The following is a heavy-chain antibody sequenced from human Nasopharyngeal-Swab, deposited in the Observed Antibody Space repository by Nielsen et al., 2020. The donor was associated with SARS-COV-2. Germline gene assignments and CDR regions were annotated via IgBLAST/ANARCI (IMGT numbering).Heavy chain of an antibody. J-gene: IGHJ6*02. CDR2: ISPNSGDT. Sequence: ASVKVSCKASGYTFTGYFIHWVRQAPGQGLEWIGRISPNSGDTNYAQKFQGRVTMTRDTSISTAYMELNRLRSDDTAVCYCAREGSNWNDRGGMDVWGQGATVTVSS. CDR1: GYTFTGYF. CDR3: AREGSNWNDRGGMDV. V-gene: IGHV1-2*06. D-gene: IGHD1-1*01.